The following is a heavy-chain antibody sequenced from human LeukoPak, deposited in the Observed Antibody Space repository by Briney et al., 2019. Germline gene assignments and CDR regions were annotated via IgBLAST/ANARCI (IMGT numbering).Heavy chain of an antibody. D-gene: IGHD5-12*01. CDR2: IYTSGST. J-gene: IGHJ6*03. Sequence: SETLSLAGTVSGGSISSGSYYWSWIRQPAGKGLEWIGRIYTSGSTNYNPSLKSRVTMSVDTSKNQFSLKLSSVTAADTAVYYCARDRSAYDYDKRWSYYYMDVWGKGTTVTISS. V-gene: IGHV4-61*02. CDR1: GGSISSGSYY. CDR3: ARDRSAYDYDKRWSYYYMDV.